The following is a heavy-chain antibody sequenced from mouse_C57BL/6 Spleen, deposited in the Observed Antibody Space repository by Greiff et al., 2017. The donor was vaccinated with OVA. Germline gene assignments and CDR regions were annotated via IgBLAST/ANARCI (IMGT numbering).Heavy chain of an antibody. V-gene: IGHV5-17*01. D-gene: IGHD1-1*01. CDR2: ISSGSSTI. CDR3: ARFYGSSPSWYFDV. CDR1: GFTFSDYG. Sequence: VQLKESGGGLVKPGGSLKLSCAASGFTFSDYGMHWVRQAPEKGLEWVAYISSGSSTIYYADTVKGRFTISRDNAKNTLFLQMTSLRSEDTAMYYCARFYGSSPSWYFDVWGTGTTVTVSS. J-gene: IGHJ1*03.